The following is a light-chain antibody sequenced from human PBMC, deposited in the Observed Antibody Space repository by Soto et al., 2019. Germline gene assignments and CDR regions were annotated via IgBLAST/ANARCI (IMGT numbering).Light chain of an antibody. CDR1: QSVSST. CDR2: GAS. Sequence: EMVRTQAPATLSVSPGERATLSCRVIQSVSSTLAWYQQKPGQAPRLLIYGASTRATGIPARFSGSGSGTEFTLTISSLQSEDFAVYYCQQYNNWPRTFGQGTKVEIK. V-gene: IGKV3D-15*01. CDR3: QQYNNWPRT. J-gene: IGKJ1*01.